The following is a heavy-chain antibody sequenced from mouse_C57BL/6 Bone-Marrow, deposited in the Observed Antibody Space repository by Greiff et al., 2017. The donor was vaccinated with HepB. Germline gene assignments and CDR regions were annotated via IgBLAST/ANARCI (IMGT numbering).Heavy chain of an antibody. CDR1: GYTFTTYP. Sequence: QVQLQQSGAELVKPGASVKMSCKASGYTFTTYPIEWMKQNHGKSLEWIGNFHPYNDDTKYNEKFKGKATLTVEKSSSTVYLELSRLTSDDSAVYYCARESYYGSSGDWYFDVWGTGTPVTVSS. V-gene: IGHV1-47*01. D-gene: IGHD1-1*01. CDR3: ARESYYGSSGDWYFDV. CDR2: FHPYNDDT. J-gene: IGHJ1*03.